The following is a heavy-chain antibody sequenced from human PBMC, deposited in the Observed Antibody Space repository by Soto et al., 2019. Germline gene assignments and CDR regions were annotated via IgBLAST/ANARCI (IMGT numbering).Heavy chain of an antibody. J-gene: IGHJ4*02. CDR1: GFTFRSYG. CDR3: ATNPVWLHTVY. CDR2: ISYDGSNK. Sequence: QVQLVESGGGVVQPGRSLRLSCAASGFTFRSYGMHWVRQAPGKGLEWVAVISYDGSNKYYADSVKGRFTISRDNSKNTLYLQMNSLRAEDTAVYYCATNPVWLHTVYWGQGTLVTVSS. V-gene: IGHV3-30*03. D-gene: IGHD2-8*01.